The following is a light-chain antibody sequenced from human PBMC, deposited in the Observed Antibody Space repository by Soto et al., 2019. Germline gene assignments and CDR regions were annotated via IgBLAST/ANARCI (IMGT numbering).Light chain of an antibody. Sequence: QSALTQPPSASASPGQSVTISCTGTSSDVGGYNYVSWYQQHPGKAPKRMIYEVSKRPSGVPDRFSGSKSANTASLTVSGLQSEDEADYYCSSYGGTDNFYVFGAGTKVSVL. V-gene: IGLV2-8*01. J-gene: IGLJ1*01. CDR2: EVS. CDR3: SSYGGTDNFYV. CDR1: SSDVGGYNY.